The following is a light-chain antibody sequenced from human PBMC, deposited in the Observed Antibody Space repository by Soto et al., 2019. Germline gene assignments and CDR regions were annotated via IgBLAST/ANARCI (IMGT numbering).Light chain of an antibody. CDR3: QKYNSAPRT. CDR1: QGISNY. V-gene: IGKV1-27*01. Sequence: DIQMTQSPSSLSASVGDRVTITCRASQGISNYLAWYQQKPGKVPKLLIYAASTLQSGVSSRFSGSGSRTDFTLTISSLQPEDVATYYTQKYNSAPRTFGQGTKVEIK. CDR2: AAS. J-gene: IGKJ1*01.